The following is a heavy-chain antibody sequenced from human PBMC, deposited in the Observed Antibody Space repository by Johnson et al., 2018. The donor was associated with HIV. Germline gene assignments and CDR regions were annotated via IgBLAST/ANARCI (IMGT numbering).Heavy chain of an antibody. Sequence: QVQLVESGGGVVQPGRSLRLSCAVSGFTLSTYGMHWVRQAPGKGLEWVAVTSYDGSSKHYADSVKGRFTISRDNSKNTLYLQMNSLRAEDTALYYCAREREDGPMIPGAFDIWGQGTMVTVSS. CDR1: GFTLSTYG. CDR3: AREREDGPMIPGAFDI. CDR2: TSYDGSSK. J-gene: IGHJ3*02. D-gene: IGHD3-22*01. V-gene: IGHV3-30*19.